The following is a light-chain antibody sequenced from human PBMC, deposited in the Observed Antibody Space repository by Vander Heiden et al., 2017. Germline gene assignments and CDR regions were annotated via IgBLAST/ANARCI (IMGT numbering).Light chain of an antibody. V-gene: IGKV1-39*01. CDR3: QQSYSVPWT. J-gene: IGKJ1*01. Sequence: DIQMTQSPSSLSASVGDRVTITCRASQPINSYLNWYQEKPGKAPNLLIYATSNLQSGVPSRFSGSGSGPDFTLTIRSVQPEDFATYCCQQSYSVPWTFGQGTKVEIK. CDR2: ATS. CDR1: QPINSY.